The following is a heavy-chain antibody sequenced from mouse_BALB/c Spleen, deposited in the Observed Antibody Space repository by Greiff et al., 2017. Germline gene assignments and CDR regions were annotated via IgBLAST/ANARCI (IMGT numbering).Heavy chain of an antibody. CDR1: GYTFSSYW. CDR3: ARGLPRDYFDY. J-gene: IGHJ2*01. CDR2: ILPGSGST. D-gene: IGHD2-10*01. V-gene: IGHV1-9*01. Sequence: VQLQQSGAELMKPGASVKISCKATGYTFSSYWIEWVKQRPGHGLEWIGEILPGSGSTNYNEKFKGKATFTADTSSNTAYMQLSSLTSEDSAVYYCARGLPRDYFDYWGQGTTLTVSS.